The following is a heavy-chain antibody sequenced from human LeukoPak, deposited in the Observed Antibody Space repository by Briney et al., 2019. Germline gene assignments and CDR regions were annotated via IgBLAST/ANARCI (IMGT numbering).Heavy chain of an antibody. CDR3: AREGAYCSSTSCYGGAGYLDS. CDR2: IYYSGST. J-gene: IGHJ4*02. CDR1: GGSISSHY. V-gene: IGHV4-59*11. Sequence: SETLSLTCTVSGGSISSHYWSWIRQPPGKGLEWIGYIYYSGSTNYNPSLKSRVTISVDTSKNQFSLKLSSVTAADTAVYYCAREGAYCSSTSCYGGAGYLDSWGQGTLVTVSS. D-gene: IGHD2-2*01.